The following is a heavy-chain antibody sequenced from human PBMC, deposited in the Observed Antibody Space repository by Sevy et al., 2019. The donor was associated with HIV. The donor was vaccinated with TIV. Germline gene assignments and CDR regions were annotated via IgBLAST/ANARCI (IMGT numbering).Heavy chain of an antibody. CDR2: INSGSGAI. V-gene: IGHV3-48*01. J-gene: IGHJ4*02. CDR1: GFMFNSYS. D-gene: IGHD3-22*01. Sequence: GGSLRLSCAASGFMFNSYSMNWVRQAPGTGLEWLSYINSGSGAISYADSVKGRFTISRDNAKNSLYLQMNSLRAEDTAVYYCAKHPPPLTMSPYYFDYWGQGTLVTVSS. CDR3: AKHPPPLTMSPYYFDY.